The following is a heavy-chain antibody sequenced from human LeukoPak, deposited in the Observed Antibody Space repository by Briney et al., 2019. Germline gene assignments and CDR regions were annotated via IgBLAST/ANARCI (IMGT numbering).Heavy chain of an antibody. CDR2: IYYSGTT. Sequence: PSETLSLTCTVSGGSISSSSYYWGWIRQPPGKGLEWIGSIYYSGTTYYNPSLKSRVTISLDTSNNQFSLNLSSVTAADTAVYYCAREDISGSPLKYWGQGILVTVSS. CDR3: AREDISGSPLKY. CDR1: GGSISSSSYY. D-gene: IGHD6-19*01. J-gene: IGHJ4*02. V-gene: IGHV4-39*07.